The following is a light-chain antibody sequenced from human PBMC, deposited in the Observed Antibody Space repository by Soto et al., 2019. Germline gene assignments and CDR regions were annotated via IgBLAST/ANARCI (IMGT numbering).Light chain of an antibody. CDR3: QHYNSYSEA. CDR1: QTISSW. CDR2: KAS. V-gene: IGKV1-5*03. J-gene: IGKJ1*01. Sequence: IQLTQSPSTLSGPVGDGVPFPCRPSQTISSWLAWYQQKPGKAPKLLIYKASTLKSGVPSRFSGSGSGTEFTLTISSLQPDDFATYYCQHYNSYSEAFGQGTKVDIK.